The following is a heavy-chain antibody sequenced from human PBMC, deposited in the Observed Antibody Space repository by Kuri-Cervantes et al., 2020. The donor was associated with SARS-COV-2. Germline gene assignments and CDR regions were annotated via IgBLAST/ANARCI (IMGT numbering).Heavy chain of an antibody. Sequence: SVKVSCKASGYTFTSYGISWVRQAPGQGLEWMGGIIPIFGTANYARKFQGRVTITADESTSTAYMELSSLRSEDTAVYYCARARNGNYLNEPDYWGQGTLVTVSS. CDR1: GYTFTSYG. CDR2: IIPIFGTA. D-gene: IGHD4-17*01. CDR3: ARARNGNYLNEPDY. J-gene: IGHJ4*02. V-gene: IGHV1-69*13.